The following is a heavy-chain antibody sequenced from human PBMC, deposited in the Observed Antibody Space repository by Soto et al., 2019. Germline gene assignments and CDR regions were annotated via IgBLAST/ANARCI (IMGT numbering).Heavy chain of an antibody. CDR3: ARDPWYYDYVWGSYRSYYFDY. J-gene: IGHJ4*02. D-gene: IGHD3-16*02. V-gene: IGHV1-69*01. CDR2: IIPIFGTA. Sequence: QVQLVQSGAEVQKPGSSVKVSCKASGGTFSSYAISWVRQAPGQGLEWMGGIIPIFGTANYAQKFQGRVTITADESTSTAYMELSSLRSEDTAVYYCARDPWYYDYVWGSYRSYYFDYWGQGTLVTVSS. CDR1: GGTFSSYA.